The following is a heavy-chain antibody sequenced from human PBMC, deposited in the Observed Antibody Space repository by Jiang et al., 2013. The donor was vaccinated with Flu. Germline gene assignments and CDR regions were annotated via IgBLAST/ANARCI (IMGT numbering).Heavy chain of an antibody. V-gene: IGHV1-46*01. CDR1: GYTFTSYY. Sequence: SGAEVKKPGASVKVSCKASGYTFTSYYMHWVRQAPGQGLEWMGIINPSGGSTSYAQKFQGRVTMTRDTSTSTVYMELSSLRSEDTAVYYCARDHDFWSGYSPFGYPRPVDYWGQGTLVTVPS. D-gene: IGHD3-3*01. CDR3: ARDHDFWSGYSPFGYPRPVDY. J-gene: IGHJ4*02. CDR2: INPSGGST.